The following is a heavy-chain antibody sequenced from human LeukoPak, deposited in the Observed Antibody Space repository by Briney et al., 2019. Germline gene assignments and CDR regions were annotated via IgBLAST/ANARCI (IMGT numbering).Heavy chain of an antibody. J-gene: IGHJ1*01. V-gene: IGHV3-21*01. CDR3: ARGTVAGTIQH. D-gene: IGHD6-19*01. Sequence: PGGSLRLSCAASGFTCSTFSMNWLRQAPGKGLEWVSCISRRSDSIYYADSVKGRFTISRDNAKNTLYLQMSRLSVEDTGVYFCARGTVAGTIQHWGQGTLVSVSS. CDR1: GFTCSTFS. CDR2: ISRRSDSI.